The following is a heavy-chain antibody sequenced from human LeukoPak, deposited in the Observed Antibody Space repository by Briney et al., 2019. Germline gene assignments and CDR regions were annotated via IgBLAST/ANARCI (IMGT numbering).Heavy chain of an antibody. J-gene: IGHJ5*02. CDR1: GGSISSGDYY. CDR3: ASVVVVAATPNWFDP. CDR2: IYYSGST. V-gene: IGHV4-30-4*08. D-gene: IGHD2-15*01. Sequence: PSQTLSLTCTVSGGSISSGDYYWSWSRQPPGKGLEWIGYIYYSGSTYYNPSLKSRVTISVDTPKNQFSLKLSSVTAADTAVYYCASVVVVAATPNWFDPWGQGTLVTVSS.